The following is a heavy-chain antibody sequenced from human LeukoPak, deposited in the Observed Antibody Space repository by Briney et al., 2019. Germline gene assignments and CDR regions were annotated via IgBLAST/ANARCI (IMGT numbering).Heavy chain of an antibody. D-gene: IGHD3-9*01. V-gene: IGHV3-30*02. J-gene: IGHJ1*01. CDR3: ARDGRYFDWSSNTFQH. CDR1: GFAFSSYG. Sequence: GGSLRLSCAASGFAFSSYGMHWVRQAPGKGLEWVAFIRYDGSNKYYADSVKGRFTISRDNSKNTLYLQMNSLRAEDTAVYYCARDGRYFDWSSNTFQHWGQGTLVTVSS. CDR2: IRYDGSNK.